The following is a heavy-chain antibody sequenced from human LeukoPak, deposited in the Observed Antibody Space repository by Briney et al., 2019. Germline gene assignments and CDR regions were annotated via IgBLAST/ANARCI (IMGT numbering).Heavy chain of an antibody. V-gene: IGHV1-18*01. CDR3: ARGRKTTVATLYYFDY. D-gene: IGHD4-11*01. CDR1: RYPVTRSG. Sequence: VSVKVSCKPSRYPVTRSGIISVRQAPGQGLEWMGWVSAYNGNTNYAQKLQGRVTMTTDTSTSTAYMELRSLRSDDTAVYYCARGRKTTVATLYYFDYWGQGTLVTVSS. CDR2: VSAYNGNT. J-gene: IGHJ4*02.